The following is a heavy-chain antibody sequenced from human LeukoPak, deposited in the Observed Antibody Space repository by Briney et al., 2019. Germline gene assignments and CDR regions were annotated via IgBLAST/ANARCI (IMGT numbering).Heavy chain of an antibody. CDR3: AKDLVVVPAALDY. D-gene: IGHD2-2*01. CDR2: IRYDGSNK. Sequence: WGSLILYCPASGFTFSSYGMHWVRQAPGNGLESVAFIRYDGSNKYYADSVKGRFTISRDNSKNTLYLQMNSLRAEDTAVYYCAKDLVVVPAALDYWGQGTLVTASS. CDR1: GFTFSSYG. J-gene: IGHJ4*02. V-gene: IGHV3-30*02.